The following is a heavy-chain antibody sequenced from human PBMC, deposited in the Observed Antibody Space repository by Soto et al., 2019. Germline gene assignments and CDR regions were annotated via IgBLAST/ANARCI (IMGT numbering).Heavy chain of an antibody. J-gene: IGHJ3*01. CDR2: ISDLNGNT. V-gene: IGHV1-18*01. CDR3: ARVYGSGSYIAFDF. Sequence: QVQLVQSGAEVKKPGASVKVSCKASGYTFTHYGISWVRQAPGQGLAWMGWISDLNGNTKYVDNFQDRVTMTKDTSTNTSYMEVRSLRSDDTAIYYCARVYGSGSYIAFDFWGQGTMVTVSS. CDR1: GYTFTHYG. D-gene: IGHD3-10*01.